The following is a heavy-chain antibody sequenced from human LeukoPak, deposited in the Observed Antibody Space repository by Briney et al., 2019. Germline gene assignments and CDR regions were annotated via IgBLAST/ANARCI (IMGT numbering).Heavy chain of an antibody. CDR2: IYSGGST. J-gene: IGHJ6*02. CDR3: ARDRGYSGYDGMDV. D-gene: IGHD5-12*01. CDR1: GFTVSSNY. V-gene: IGHV3-53*01. Sequence: GGSLRLSCAASGFTVSSNYMSWVRQAPAKGLEWGSVIYSGGSTYYADSVKGRFTISRDNSKNTLYLQMNSLRAEDTAVYDCARDRGYSGYDGMDVWGQGTTVTVSS.